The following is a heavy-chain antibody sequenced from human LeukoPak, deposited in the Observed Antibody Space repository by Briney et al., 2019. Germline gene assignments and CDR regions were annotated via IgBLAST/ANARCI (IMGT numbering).Heavy chain of an antibody. CDR1: GGSISSGSCY. Sequence: PSETLSLTCTVSGGSISSGSCYWSWIRQPAGKGLEWIGRIYTSGSTNYNPSLKSRVTISVDTSKNQFSLKLSSVTAADTAVYYCASGAWGDFDYWGQGTLVTVSS. V-gene: IGHV4-61*02. D-gene: IGHD3-16*01. CDR3: ASGAWGDFDY. CDR2: IYTSGST. J-gene: IGHJ4*02.